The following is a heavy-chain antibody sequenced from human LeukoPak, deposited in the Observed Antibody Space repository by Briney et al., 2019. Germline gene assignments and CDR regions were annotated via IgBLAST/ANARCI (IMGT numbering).Heavy chain of an antibody. CDR1: GFTFITYS. Sequence: GGSLRLSCAASGFTFITYSMNWVRQAPGKGLEWVSSISSSSDYIYYADSVKGRFTISRDNARNSLYLQMNSLRAEDTAVYYCARDPGDSYYFDYWGQGTLVTVSS. D-gene: IGHD7-27*01. CDR2: ISSSSDYI. V-gene: IGHV3-21*01. J-gene: IGHJ4*02. CDR3: ARDPGDSYYFDY.